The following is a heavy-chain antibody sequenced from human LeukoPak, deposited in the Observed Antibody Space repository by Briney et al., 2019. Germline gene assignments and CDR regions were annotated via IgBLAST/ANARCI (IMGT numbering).Heavy chain of an antibody. CDR2: VNPNSGGT. J-gene: IGHJ4*02. Sequence: GASVKVSCKTSGYSFTGYFMHWVRQAPGQGLEWMGWVNPNSGGTIYAQKFQGRVTMTTDTSISTAYLQWSSLKASDTAMYYCAREVGYSSSSPFDYWGQGTLVTVSS. V-gene: IGHV1-2*02. CDR3: AREVGYSSSSPFDY. CDR1: GYSFTGYF. D-gene: IGHD6-13*01.